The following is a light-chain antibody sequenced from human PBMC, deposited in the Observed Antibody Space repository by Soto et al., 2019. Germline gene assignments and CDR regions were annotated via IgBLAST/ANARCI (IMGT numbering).Light chain of an antibody. CDR1: QGISSY. CDR3: QQLNSYPIT. V-gene: IGKV1-9*01. Sequence: IQLTQSQSSLSAFVGSRVTLTGRASQGISSYLAWYQQKPGKAPKLLIYAASTLQSGVPSRFSGSGSGTDFTLTISSLQPEDFATYYCQQLNSYPITFGQGTRLQIK. J-gene: IGKJ5*01. CDR2: AAS.